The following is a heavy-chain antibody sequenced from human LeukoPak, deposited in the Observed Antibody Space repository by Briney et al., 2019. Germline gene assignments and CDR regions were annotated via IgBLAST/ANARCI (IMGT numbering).Heavy chain of an antibody. D-gene: IGHD1-1*01. V-gene: IGHV3-48*03. CDR1: GFTFSSYE. CDR2: ISSSGSTI. J-gene: IGHJ4*02. Sequence: PGGSLRLSCAASGFTFSSYEMNWVRQAPGKGLEWVSYISSSGSTIYYPDSVKGRFTISRDNAKNSLYLQMNSLRGEDTAVYYCGPATTGVFDYWGQGTLVTVSS. CDR3: GPATTGVFDY.